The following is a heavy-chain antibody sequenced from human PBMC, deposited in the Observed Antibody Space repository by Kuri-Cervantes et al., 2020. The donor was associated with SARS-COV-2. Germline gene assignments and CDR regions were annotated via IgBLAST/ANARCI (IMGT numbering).Heavy chain of an antibody. V-gene: IGHV4-38-2*01. CDR2: IYHSGST. J-gene: IGHJ6*02. CDR1: GYSISSGYY. Sequence: GSLRLSCAVSGYSISSGYYWGWIRQPPGKGLEWIGSIYHSGSTYYNPSLKSRVTISIDTSKNQFFLKLSSVTAADTAVYYCARGKEFYHYYGMGVWGQGTTVTVSS. D-gene: IGHD3-10*01. CDR3: ARGKEFYHYYGMGV.